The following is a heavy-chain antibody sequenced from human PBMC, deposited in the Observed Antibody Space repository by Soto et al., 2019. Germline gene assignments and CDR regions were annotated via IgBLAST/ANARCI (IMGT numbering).Heavy chain of an antibody. V-gene: IGHV1-46*01. Sequence: ASVKVSCKTSGYTFTNYFVHWVRQAPGQGLEWMGAINPGNRITNYALKFQGRVTMTRDTSTNTVYLELSSLRSEDTAVYSCAKDPNYYDFWAGSYYHHGMDVWGQGTTVTVSS. CDR1: GYTFTNYF. J-gene: IGHJ6*02. CDR2: INPGNRIT. D-gene: IGHD3-3*01. CDR3: AKDPNYYDFWAGSYYHHGMDV.